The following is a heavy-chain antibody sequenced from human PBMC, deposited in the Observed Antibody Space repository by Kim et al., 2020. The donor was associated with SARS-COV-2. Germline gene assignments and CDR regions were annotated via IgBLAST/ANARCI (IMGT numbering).Heavy chain of an antibody. Sequence: LKSRVTISVDASKNQFSLKLSSVTAADTAVYYCAREPYNWNDGDDAFDIWGQGTLVTVSS. CDR3: AREPYNWNDGDDAFDI. V-gene: IGHV4-34*01. J-gene: IGHJ3*02. D-gene: IGHD1-1*01.